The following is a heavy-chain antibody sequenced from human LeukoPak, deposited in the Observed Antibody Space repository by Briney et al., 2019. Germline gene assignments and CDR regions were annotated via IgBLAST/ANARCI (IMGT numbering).Heavy chain of an antibody. V-gene: IGHV3-7*03. J-gene: IGHJ6*02. CDR2: IKQDGGVK. Sequence: PGGSLRLSCAASGFTFSNYWMTWVRQAPGKGLEWVASIKQDGGVKYYVESVKGRFTISRDNSENTLFLQMNSLKTEDTAVYYCTRPGGDYDLDVWGQGTTVTVSS. CDR3: TRPGGDYDLDV. D-gene: IGHD4-17*01. CDR1: GFTFSNYW.